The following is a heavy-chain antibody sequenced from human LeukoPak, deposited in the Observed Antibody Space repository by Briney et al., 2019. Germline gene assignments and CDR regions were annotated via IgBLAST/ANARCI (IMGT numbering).Heavy chain of an antibody. CDR2: IKQDGSEK. CDR1: GFTFSSYW. D-gene: IGHD6-19*01. CDR3: ARGGSGWDDAFDI. Sequence: PGGSLRLSCAASGFTFSSYWMSWVRQAPGKGLEWVANIKQDGSEKYYVDSVKGRFTISRDNAKNSLYLQMNSLRAEDTAVYYCARGGSGWDDAFDIWGQGTMVTVSS. V-gene: IGHV3-7*01. J-gene: IGHJ3*02.